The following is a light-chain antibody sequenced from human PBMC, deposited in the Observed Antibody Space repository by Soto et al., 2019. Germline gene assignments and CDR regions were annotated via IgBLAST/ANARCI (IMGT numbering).Light chain of an antibody. V-gene: IGLV2-14*03. Sequence: QSALTQPASVSGSPGQSITISCTGTSSDVGGYNFVSWYQQHPGRAPKLMIYDVIDRPSGVSARFFGSKSGNTASLTISGLQAEDEADYYCSSYRSSITPYVFGTGTKVTVL. CDR3: SSYRSSITPYV. J-gene: IGLJ1*01. CDR1: SSDVGGYNF. CDR2: DVI.